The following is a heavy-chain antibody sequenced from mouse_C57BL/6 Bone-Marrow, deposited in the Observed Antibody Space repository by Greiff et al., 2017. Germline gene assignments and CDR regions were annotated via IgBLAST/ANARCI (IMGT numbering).Heavy chain of an antibody. CDR1: GFTFSSYG. J-gene: IGHJ3*01. CDR2: ISSGGSYT. D-gene: IGHD1-1*01. V-gene: IGHV5-6*01. CDR3: ARQTGDGHGLAY. Sequence: EVKLMESGGDLVKPGGSLKLSCAASGFTFSSYGMSWVRQTPDKRLEWVATISSGGSYTYYPDKVKGRFTISRDNAKNTLYLHMSSLKSEDTAMYYCARQTGDGHGLAYWGQGTLVTVSA.